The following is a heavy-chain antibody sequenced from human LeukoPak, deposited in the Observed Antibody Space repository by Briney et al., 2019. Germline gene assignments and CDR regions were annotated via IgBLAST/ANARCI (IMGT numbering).Heavy chain of an antibody. V-gene: IGHV4-59*01. CDR2: IHYTGST. CDR1: GGSISSYY. CDR3: ARSDGYGLVDI. Sequence: KTSETLSLTCTVSGGSISSYYWSWVRQPPGKGLEWIGYIHYTGSTNYNPSLKSRVTISVDTSKNQFSLKLSSVTAADTAVYYCARSDGYGLVDIWGQGTMVTVSS. J-gene: IGHJ3*02. D-gene: IGHD3-10*01.